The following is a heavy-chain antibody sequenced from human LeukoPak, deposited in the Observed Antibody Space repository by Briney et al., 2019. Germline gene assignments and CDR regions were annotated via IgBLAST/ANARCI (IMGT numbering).Heavy chain of an antibody. J-gene: IGHJ5*02. CDR3: ARRITANWFDP. Sequence: ASVKVSCKASGGTFSSYAISWVRQAPGQGLEWMGGIIPIFGTASYAQKFQGRVTITADESTSTAHMELSSLRSEDTAVYYYARRITANWFDPWGQGTLVTVSS. D-gene: IGHD2-21*02. CDR1: GGTFSSYA. CDR2: IIPIFGTA. V-gene: IGHV1-69*13.